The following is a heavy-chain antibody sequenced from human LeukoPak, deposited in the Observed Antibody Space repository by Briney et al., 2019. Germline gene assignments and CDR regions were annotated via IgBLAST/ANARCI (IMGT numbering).Heavy chain of an antibody. CDR1: GYIFTDYY. J-gene: IGHJ4*02. CDR2: INPNSGGT. V-gene: IGHV1-2*02. D-gene: IGHD3-10*01. Sequence: ASVKVSCKASGYIFTDYYIHWVRQARGQGLEWMEWINPNSGGTYFAQSFEARVTLSRDTSINTAYMEMRGLTSDDTAIYYCAKSQYSFGSGSTRPLFDHWGQGTLVTVSS. CDR3: AKSQYSFGSGSTRPLFDH.